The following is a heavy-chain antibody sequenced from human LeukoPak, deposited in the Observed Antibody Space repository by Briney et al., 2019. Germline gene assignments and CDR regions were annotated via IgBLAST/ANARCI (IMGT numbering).Heavy chain of an antibody. CDR1: GYTFTSYG. CDR2: ISAYNGNT. D-gene: IGHD3-3*01. CDR3: ARLLLGPYYDFWSGYLSNWFDP. Sequence: GASVKVSCKASGYTFTSYGISWVRQAPGQGIEWMGWISAYNGNTNYAQKLQGRVTMTTDTSTSTAYMELRSLRSDDTAVYYCARLLLGPYYDFWSGYLSNWFDPWGQGTLVTVSS. J-gene: IGHJ5*02. V-gene: IGHV1-18*01.